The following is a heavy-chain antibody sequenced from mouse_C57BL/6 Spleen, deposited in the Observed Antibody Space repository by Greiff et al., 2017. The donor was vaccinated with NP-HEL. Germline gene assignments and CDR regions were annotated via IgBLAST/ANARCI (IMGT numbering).Heavy chain of an antibody. CDR3: ARRSPTGRYWYFDV. CDR2: INPNNGGT. CDR1: GYTFTDYN. Sequence: VQLQQSGPELVKPGASVKIPCKASGYTFTDYNMDWVKQSHGKSLEWIGDINPNNGGTIYNQKFKGKATLTVDKSSSTAYMELRSLTSEDTAVYYCARRSPTGRYWYFDVWGTGTTVTVSS. J-gene: IGHJ1*03. D-gene: IGHD2-10*01. V-gene: IGHV1-18*01.